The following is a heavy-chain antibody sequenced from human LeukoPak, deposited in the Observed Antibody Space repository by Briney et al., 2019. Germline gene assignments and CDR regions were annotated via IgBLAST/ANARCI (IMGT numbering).Heavy chain of an antibody. V-gene: IGHV3-30*18. CDR3: AKDRWFGEPQGSFFDY. CDR1: GFTFSSYG. CDR2: ISYDGSNK. J-gene: IGHJ4*02. Sequence: QSGGSLRLSCAASGFTFSSYGMHWVRQAPGKGLEWVAVISYDGSNKYYADSVKGRFTISGDNSKNTLYLQMNSLRAEDTAVYYCAKDRWFGEPQGSFFDYWGQGTLVTVSS. D-gene: IGHD3-10*01.